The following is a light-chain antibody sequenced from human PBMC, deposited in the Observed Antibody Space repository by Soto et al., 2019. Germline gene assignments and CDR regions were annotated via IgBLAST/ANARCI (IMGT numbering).Light chain of an antibody. CDR2: GAS. CDR3: QQRSNWPLT. CDR1: QSVSSN. Sequence: EIVMTQSPATLSVSPGERATLSCRASQSVSSNLAWYQQKPGQAPRLLIYGASTRATGIPDRFSGSGSGTDFTLTISSLEPEDCAVYYCQQRSNWPLTFGGGTKVDIK. J-gene: IGKJ4*01. V-gene: IGKV3-15*01.